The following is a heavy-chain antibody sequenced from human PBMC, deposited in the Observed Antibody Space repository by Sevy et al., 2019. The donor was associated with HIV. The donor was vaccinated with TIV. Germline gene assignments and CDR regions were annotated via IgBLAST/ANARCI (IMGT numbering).Heavy chain of an antibody. D-gene: IGHD6-13*01. V-gene: IGHV3-30*02. CDR2: IWYDGSDR. J-gene: IGHJ4*02. Sequence: GGSLRLSCTASGLSFSDYGMHWVRQAPGKGLEWVAFIWYDGSDRYYADSVKGRFTISRDISKNILYLQMSSLRLEDTALYYCAKNTAAVGVGGFDYWGQGTLVTVSS. CDR1: GLSFSDYG. CDR3: AKNTAAVGVGGFDY.